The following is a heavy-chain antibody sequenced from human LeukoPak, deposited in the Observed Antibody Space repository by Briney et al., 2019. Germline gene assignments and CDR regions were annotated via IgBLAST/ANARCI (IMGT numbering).Heavy chain of an antibody. Sequence: PGGSLRLSCAASGFTFSSHWMSWVRQAPGKGLEWVANIKQDGSEKYYVDSVKGRFTISRDNAKNSLYLQMDSLRVEDTAVYYCARGVATIGKFDYWGQGTLVTVSS. J-gene: IGHJ4*02. D-gene: IGHD5-12*01. CDR1: GFTFSSHW. V-gene: IGHV3-7*01. CDR3: ARGVATIGKFDY. CDR2: IKQDGSEK.